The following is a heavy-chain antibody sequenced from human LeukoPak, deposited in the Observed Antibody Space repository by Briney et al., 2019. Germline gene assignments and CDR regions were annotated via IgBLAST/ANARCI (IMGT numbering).Heavy chain of an antibody. CDR3: ARLTYYYDSSGYSEYFDY. Sequence: WASVKVSCKASGYTFTGYYMHWVRQAPGQGLEWMGWINPNSGGTNYAQKFQGRVTMTRDTSISTAYMELSRLRSDDTAVYYCARLTYYYDSSGYSEYFDYWGQGTLVTVSS. D-gene: IGHD3-22*01. CDR2: INPNSGGT. CDR1: GYTFTGYY. J-gene: IGHJ4*02. V-gene: IGHV1-2*02.